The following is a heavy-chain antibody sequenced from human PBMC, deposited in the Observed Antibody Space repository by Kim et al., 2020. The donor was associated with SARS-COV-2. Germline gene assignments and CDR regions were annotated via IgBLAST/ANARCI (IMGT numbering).Heavy chain of an antibody. CDR1: RMG. CDR3: GPIEGRLSTKSAGDS. Sequence: RMGVSWIRQPPGKALEWLAVIFSNDAESYNPSLKSRLTVSTDTSKSQVVFTMTNTTPVDTATYYCGPIEGRLSTKSAGDSWGQGTLAT. CDR2: IFSNDAE. V-gene: IGHV2-26*02. D-gene: IGHD1-1*01. J-gene: IGHJ4*02.